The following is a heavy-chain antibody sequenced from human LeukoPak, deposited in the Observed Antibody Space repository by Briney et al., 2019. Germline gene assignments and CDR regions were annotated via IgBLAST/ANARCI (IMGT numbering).Heavy chain of an antibody. CDR1: GFTFSSYA. D-gene: IGHD6-6*01. Sequence: GGSLRLSCAASGFTFSSYAMSWVRQAPGKGLEWVSTMSGSGGSTYYADSVKGQFTISRDNSKNTLYLQMNSLRAEDTAIYYCAKGTVYSSSLRGGMDVWGQGTTVTVSS. V-gene: IGHV3-23*01. CDR3: AKGTVYSSSLRGGMDV. CDR2: MSGSGGST. J-gene: IGHJ6*02.